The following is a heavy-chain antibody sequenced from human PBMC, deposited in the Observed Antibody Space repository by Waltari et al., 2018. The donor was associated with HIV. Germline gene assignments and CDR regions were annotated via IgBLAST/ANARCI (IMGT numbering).Heavy chain of an antibody. D-gene: IGHD6-6*01. CDR2: RSFNTGNT. J-gene: IGHJ4*02. CDR3: VRGGWESSSSKFDF. CDR1: GYIITKFD. Sequence: QVQLEQSGAEVKKPGASVKVSCKASGYIITKFDINWVRQATGQGPEWMGWRSFNTGNTGFAEKFQGRVSMTSNTSISTAYLELRSLRSDDTAIYYCVRGGWESSSSKFDFWGQGTLVTVSS. V-gene: IGHV1-8*01.